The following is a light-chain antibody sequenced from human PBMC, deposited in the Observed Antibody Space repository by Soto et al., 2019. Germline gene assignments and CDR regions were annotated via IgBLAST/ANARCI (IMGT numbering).Light chain of an antibody. CDR2: DAS. V-gene: IGKV3-11*01. CDR3: QQRSNWPIT. CDR1: QGISSF. J-gene: IGKJ5*01. Sequence: TQAPSSLSASTRDRVTITCRASQGISSFLAWYQQKPGQAPRLLIYDASNRATGIPARFSGSGSGTDFTLTISSLEPEDFAVYYCQQRSNWPITFGQGTRLEIK.